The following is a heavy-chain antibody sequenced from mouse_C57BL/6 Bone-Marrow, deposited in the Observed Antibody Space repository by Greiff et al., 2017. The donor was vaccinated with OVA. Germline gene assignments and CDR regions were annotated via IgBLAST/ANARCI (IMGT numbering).Heavy chain of an antibody. V-gene: IGHV1-55*01. D-gene: IGHD1-1*01. J-gene: IGHJ4*01. CDR2: VFPGSGGS. CDR3: ARDYGSSGGALDY. CDR1: GYTFTNHW. Sequence: QVQLKQPGAELVKPGASVKMSCRASGYTFTNHWITWVRQRPGQGLEWIGDVFPGSGGSNNNEKFKRRATLTVDTSSSTAYMQLSSLTSEDSAVYYVARDYGSSGGALDYWGQGTSVTVSS.